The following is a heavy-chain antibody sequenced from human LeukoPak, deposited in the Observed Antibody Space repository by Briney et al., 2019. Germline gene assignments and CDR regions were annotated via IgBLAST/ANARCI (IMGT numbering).Heavy chain of an antibody. V-gene: IGHV3-66*01. D-gene: IGHD3-22*01. CDR1: GFTFSSYA. Sequence: GGSLRLSCAASGFTFSSYAMSWVRQAPGKGLEWVSVIYSGGSTYYADSVKGRFTISRDNSKNTLYLQMNSLRAEDTAVYYCARAAPSYYYDSSGSTYYFDYWGQGTLVTVSS. J-gene: IGHJ4*02. CDR3: ARAAPSYYYDSSGSTYYFDY. CDR2: IYSGGST.